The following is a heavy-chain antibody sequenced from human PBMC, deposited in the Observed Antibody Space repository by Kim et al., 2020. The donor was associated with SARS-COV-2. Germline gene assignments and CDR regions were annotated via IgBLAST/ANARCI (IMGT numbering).Heavy chain of an antibody. J-gene: IGHJ3*02. D-gene: IGHD6-13*01. Sequence: SETLSLTCAVYGGSISGYYWSWIRQPPGKGLEWIGEINHSGSTNYNPSLKSRVTISVDTSKNQFSLKLSSVTAADTAVYYCARARIAAAGKGAFDIWGQGTMVTVSS. V-gene: IGHV4-34*01. CDR3: ARARIAAAGKGAFDI. CDR1: GGSISGYY. CDR2: INHSGST.